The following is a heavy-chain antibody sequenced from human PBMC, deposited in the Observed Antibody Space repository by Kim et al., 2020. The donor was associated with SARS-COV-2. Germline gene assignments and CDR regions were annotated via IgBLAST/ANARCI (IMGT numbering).Heavy chain of an antibody. J-gene: IGHJ6*02. V-gene: IGHV3-43*02. D-gene: IGHD3-16*02. CDR3: AKDMRTNLGIYDYVWGSYRYTSEWHGMDV. CDR2: ISGDGGST. CDR1: GFTFDDYA. Sequence: GGSLRLSCAASGFTFDDYAMHWVRQAPGKGLEWVSLISGDGGSTYYADSVKGRFTISRDNSKNSLYLQMNSLRTEDTALYYCAKDMRTNLGIYDYVWGSYRYTSEWHGMDVWGQGTTVTVSS.